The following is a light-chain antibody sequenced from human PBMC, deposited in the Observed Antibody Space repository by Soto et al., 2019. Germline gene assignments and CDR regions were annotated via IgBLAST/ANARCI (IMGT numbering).Light chain of an antibody. V-gene: IGLV2-14*01. CDR1: SGDIGDYNY. CDR2: DVS. CDR3: CSYTRSGTLI. Sequence: QSALTQPASVSGSPGQSITISCVGTSGDIGDYNYVSWYQQHPGKVPKVIIYDVSNRPSGGSYRFSGTKSGNTASLTVSVLQAEDEADYYCCSYTRSGTLIFGTGTKVTVL. J-gene: IGLJ1*01.